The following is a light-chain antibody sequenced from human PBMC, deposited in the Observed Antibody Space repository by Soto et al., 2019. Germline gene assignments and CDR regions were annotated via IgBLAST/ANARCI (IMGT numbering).Light chain of an antibody. Sequence: DIQMTQSPPSLSASVGDRVTITCRASQSINTYLNWYHQRPGKAPKVLIYAASSLQSGVPSTFSGSGSGTDFTLTINSLQPEDFATYYCQQTYGALTWTFGQGTKVDIK. CDR2: AAS. CDR1: QSINTY. V-gene: IGKV1-39*01. J-gene: IGKJ1*01. CDR3: QQTYGALTWT.